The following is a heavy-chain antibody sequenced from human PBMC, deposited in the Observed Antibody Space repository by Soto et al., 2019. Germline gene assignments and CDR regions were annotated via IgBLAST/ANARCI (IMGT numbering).Heavy chain of an antibody. CDR2: IWYDGSNK. CDR3: ARDKPFWKYDFWSGSIMAFDY. D-gene: IGHD3-3*01. CDR1: GFTFSSYG. J-gene: IGHJ4*02. V-gene: IGHV3-33*01. Sequence: GGSLRLSCAASGFTFSSYGMHWVRQAPGKGLEWVAVIWYDGSNKYYADSVKGRFTISRDNSKNTLYLQMNSLRAEDTAVYYCARDKPFWKYDFWSGSIMAFDYWGQGTLVTVSS.